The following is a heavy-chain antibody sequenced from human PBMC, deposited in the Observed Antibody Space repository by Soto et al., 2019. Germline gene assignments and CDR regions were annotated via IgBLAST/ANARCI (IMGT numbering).Heavy chain of an antibody. V-gene: IGHV4-59*01. J-gene: IGHJ6*02. D-gene: IGHD3-3*01. Sequence: QVLQQESGPGLVKPSETLSLSCTVSGGSFTNYSWSWIRQPPGKGLEWIGYIYLSGSTNYNPSLKSRVTISKDSSKNQFSLTLRSVTAADTAVYFCARDFDFWSGYLSSYGMDVWGQGATVTVSS. CDR2: IYLSGST. CDR1: GGSFTNYS. CDR3: ARDFDFWSGYLSSYGMDV.